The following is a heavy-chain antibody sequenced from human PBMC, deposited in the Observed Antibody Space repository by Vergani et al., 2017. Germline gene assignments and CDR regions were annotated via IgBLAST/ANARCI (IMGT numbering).Heavy chain of an antibody. CDR3: AKHFGGWSIDY. Sequence: QVQLVESGGGVVQRGGSLRLSCATSGFTLSNYDMQWIRQGPGKGLEFVAFIKFDGSNQYSADSVKGRFTLSRDFSKNTLSLQMNSLRTDDTATYYCAKHFGGWSIDYWGQGTQVIVSS. V-gene: IGHV3-30*02. J-gene: IGHJ4*02. CDR1: GFTLSNYD. D-gene: IGHD3-10*01. CDR2: IKFDGSNQ.